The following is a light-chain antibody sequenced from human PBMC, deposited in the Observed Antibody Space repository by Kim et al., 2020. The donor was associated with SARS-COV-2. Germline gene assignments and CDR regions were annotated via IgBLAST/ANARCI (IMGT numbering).Light chain of an antibody. CDR1: NLGDKY. CDR3: QAWDSSTAV. J-gene: IGLJ3*02. V-gene: IGLV3-1*01. CDR2: QDT. Sequence: SYELTQPPSVSVGPGQTASIICSGANLGDKYTYWYQQKPGQSPVLVIYQDTKRPSGIPERFSGSNSGNTATLTISGTQALDEGDYYCQAWDSSTAVFGGGTQLTVL.